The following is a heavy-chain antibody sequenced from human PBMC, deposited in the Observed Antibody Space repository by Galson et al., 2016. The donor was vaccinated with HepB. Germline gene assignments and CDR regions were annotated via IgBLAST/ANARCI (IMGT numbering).Heavy chain of an antibody. CDR2: TYYRSRWYN. D-gene: IGHD1-1*01. CDR3: TRDGEDPGAGKFDS. Sequence: CAISGDSVSSNSASWNWIRQSPSRGLEWLGRTYYRSRWYNDYAVSVKSRININPDTSKNQFSLQLNSVTPEDTGVYYCTRDGEDPGAGKFDSWGQGTLVTVSS. J-gene: IGHJ4*02. CDR1: GDSVSSNSAS. V-gene: IGHV6-1*01.